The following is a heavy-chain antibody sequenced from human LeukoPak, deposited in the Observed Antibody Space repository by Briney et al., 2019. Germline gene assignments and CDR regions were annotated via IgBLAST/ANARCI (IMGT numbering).Heavy chain of an antibody. J-gene: IGHJ4*02. Sequence: ASVKVSCKASGYTFTSYDINWVRQATGQGLEWMGWMNPNSGNTGYAQKFQGRVTMTRDTSISTAYMELSRLRSDDTAVYYCARDSEYDFWSGYGSRWGQGTLVTVSS. CDR1: GYTFTSYD. V-gene: IGHV1-8*01. D-gene: IGHD3-3*01. CDR3: ARDSEYDFWSGYGSR. CDR2: MNPNSGNT.